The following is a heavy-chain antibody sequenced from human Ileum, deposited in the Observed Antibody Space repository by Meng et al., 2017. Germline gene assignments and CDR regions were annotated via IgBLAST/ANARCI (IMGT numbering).Heavy chain of an antibody. Sequence: GESLKISCAASGFTFSDYFMTWIRQAPGKGLEWVASINGSGATIYYADSVKGRFTISRDNAKNSLYLQMNSLRADETAVYYCARRGVTYCSTTSCFPTWFDPWGQGTLVTVSS. CDR3: ARRGVTYCSTTSCFPTWFDP. CDR1: GFTFSDYF. CDR2: INGSGATI. D-gene: IGHD2-2*01. J-gene: IGHJ5*02. V-gene: IGHV3-11*04.